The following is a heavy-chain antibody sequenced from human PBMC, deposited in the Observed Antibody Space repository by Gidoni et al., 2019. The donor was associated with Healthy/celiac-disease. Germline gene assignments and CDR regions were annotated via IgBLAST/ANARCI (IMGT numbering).Heavy chain of an antibody. J-gene: IGHJ6*02. CDR2: INPSGGST. Sequence: QVQLVQSGAEVKKPGASVKVSCKASGYTFTSYYMHWVRQAPGQGLEWMGIINPSGGSTSYAQKFQGRVTMTRDTSTSTVYMELSSLRSEDTAVYYCARGPVDIVVVPAAIGYYYYGMDVWGQGTTVTVSS. CDR1: GYTFTSYY. CDR3: ARGPVDIVVVPAAIGYYYYGMDV. D-gene: IGHD2-2*01. V-gene: IGHV1-46*01.